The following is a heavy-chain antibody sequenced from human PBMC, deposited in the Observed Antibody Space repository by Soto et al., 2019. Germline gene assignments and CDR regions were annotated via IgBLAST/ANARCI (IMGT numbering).Heavy chain of an antibody. CDR2: ISGSGGSP. D-gene: IGHD2-15*01. J-gene: IGHJ4*02. CDR3: AKEDTSSLYYFDH. V-gene: IGHV3-23*01. CDR1: GFTFSNYA. Sequence: EVQLLESGGGLVQPGGSLRLSCAASGFTFSNYAMNWVRQAPGKGLEWVSTISGSGGSPYYADSVKGRFTISRDNSKNTHYLQMNSMRAGDSAIYYCAKEDTSSLYYFDHWGQGTLVTDSS.